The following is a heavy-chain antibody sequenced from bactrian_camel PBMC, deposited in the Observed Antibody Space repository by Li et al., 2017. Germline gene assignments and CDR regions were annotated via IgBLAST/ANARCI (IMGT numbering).Heavy chain of an antibody. CDR1: GFSFSSYG. D-gene: IGHD2*01. J-gene: IGHJ4*01. Sequence: HVQLVESGGGLVQPGGSLRVSCVTSGFSFSSYGMSWVRQAPGRGLEWVSGIFTDGSKTYYSDPAKGRFTISRDNAKNTLYLQLNSLKTEDAAMYYCAKSYDNTFEYGSWGQGTQVTVS. V-gene: IGHV3S7*01. CDR3: AKSYDNTFEYGS. CDR2: IFTDGSKT.